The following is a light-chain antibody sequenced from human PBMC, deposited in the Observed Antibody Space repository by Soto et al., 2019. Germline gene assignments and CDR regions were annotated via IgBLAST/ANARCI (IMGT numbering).Light chain of an antibody. V-gene: IGKV3-20*01. CDR2: GAS. CDR1: QSVSSSY. J-gene: IGKJ5*01. CDR3: PEYGSTPNT. Sequence: EIVMTKTPATLSVSPGERATLSCRFSQSVSSSYYAGYQQKPGQAPRLFLYGASSRDTGIPDRFSTSRSGTDFTHTISRLEPEDSAVDYCPEYGSTPNTSGQGTRLE.